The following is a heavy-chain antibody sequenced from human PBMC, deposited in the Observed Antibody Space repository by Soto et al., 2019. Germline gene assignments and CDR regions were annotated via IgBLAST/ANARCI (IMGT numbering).Heavy chain of an antibody. Sequence: QVQLVESGGGVVQPGRALRLSCAASGFTFSSYGMHWVRQAPGKGLEWVAVISYDGSNKYYADSVKGRFTISRDNSRNTLYRQMNSQRTEDTAVYYWAKENSVWESYHIDYWGQGTLVTVSS. CDR1: GFTFSSYG. J-gene: IGHJ4*02. CDR3: AKENSVWESYHIDY. V-gene: IGHV3-30*18. CDR2: ISYDGSNK. D-gene: IGHD3-16*02.